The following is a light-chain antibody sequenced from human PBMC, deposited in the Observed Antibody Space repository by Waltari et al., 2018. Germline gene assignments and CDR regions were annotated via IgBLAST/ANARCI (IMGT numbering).Light chain of an antibody. CDR1: RSDIGSYNF. J-gene: IGLJ3*02. CDR3: CSYAGSSTMV. Sequence: QSALTQPASVPGSPGQSITFSCTRTRSDIGSYNFVSWYQQHPGKPPKLMIYEVNKRPSGVSDRFSGSKSDNMASLTISGLQAEDEADYFCCSYAGSSTMVFGGGTKVTVL. CDR2: EVN. V-gene: IGLV2-23*02.